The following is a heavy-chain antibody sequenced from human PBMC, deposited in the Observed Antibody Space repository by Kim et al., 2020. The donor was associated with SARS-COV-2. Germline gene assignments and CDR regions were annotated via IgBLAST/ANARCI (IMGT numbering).Heavy chain of an antibody. CDR3: ARARDDGMDV. CDR1: GFTFSSYL. J-gene: IGHJ6*02. V-gene: IGHV3-74*03. Sequence: GGSLRLSCAASGFTFSSYLMHWVRQAPGKGLVWVSRINSDGSTITYADSVKGRFTISRDNARTTLYLQMNSLRAEDTAVYYCARARDDGMDVWGQGTTVTVSS. CDR2: INSDGSTI.